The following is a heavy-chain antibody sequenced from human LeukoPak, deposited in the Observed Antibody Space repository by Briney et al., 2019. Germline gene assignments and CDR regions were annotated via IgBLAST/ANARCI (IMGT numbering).Heavy chain of an antibody. Sequence: GGSLRLSCAASGFTFSSYAMHWVRQAPGKGLEWVAVISYDGSNKYYADSVKGRFTISRDNSKNTLYLQMNSLRAEDTAVYYCARGGERTAGATRGPWGQGTLVTVSS. V-gene: IGHV3-30-3*01. CDR3: ARGGERTAGATRGP. J-gene: IGHJ5*02. CDR2: ISYDGSNK. CDR1: GFTFSSYA. D-gene: IGHD1-26*01.